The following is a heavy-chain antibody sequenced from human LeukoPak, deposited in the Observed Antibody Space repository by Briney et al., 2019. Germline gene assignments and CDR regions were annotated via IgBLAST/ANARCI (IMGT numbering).Heavy chain of an antibody. CDR1: GFTFDDYA. CDR3: AKDKVAIFGVDTRFDY. J-gene: IGHJ4*02. D-gene: IGHD3-3*01. CDR2: ISWNSGTI. V-gene: IGHV3-9*03. Sequence: GGSLRLSCAASGFTFDDYAIHWVRQAPGKGLEWVSGISWNSGTIVYADSVKGRFTMSRDNAKNSLYLQMNSLRIEDMALYYCAKDKVAIFGVDTRFDYWGQGTLVTVSS.